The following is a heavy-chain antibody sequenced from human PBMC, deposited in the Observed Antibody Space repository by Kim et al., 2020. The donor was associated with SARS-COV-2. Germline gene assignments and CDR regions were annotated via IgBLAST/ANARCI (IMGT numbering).Heavy chain of an antibody. CDR3: ARDGDYGDYPDY. V-gene: IGHV4-39*07. CDR1: GGSISSSSYY. Sequence: SETLSLTCTVSGGSISSSSYYWGWIRQPPGKGLEWIGSIYYSGSTYYNPSLKSRVTISVDTSKNQFSLKLSSVTAADTAVYYCARDGDYGDYPDYWGQGTLVTVSS. CDR2: IYYSGST. D-gene: IGHD4-17*01. J-gene: IGHJ4*02.